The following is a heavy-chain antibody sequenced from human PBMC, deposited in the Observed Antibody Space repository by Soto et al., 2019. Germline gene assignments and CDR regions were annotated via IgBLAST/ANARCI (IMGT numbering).Heavy chain of an antibody. CDR3: AKGNNWNYDY. J-gene: IGHJ4*02. CDR1: GFTFSSYA. D-gene: IGHD1-7*01. V-gene: IGHV3-23*01. CDR2: ISGSGGST. Sequence: GESLKISCAASGFTFSSYAMSWVRQAPGKGLEWVSAISGSGGSTYYADSVKGRFTISRDNSKNTLYLQMNSLRAEDTAVYYCAKGNNWNYDYWGQGTLVTVSS.